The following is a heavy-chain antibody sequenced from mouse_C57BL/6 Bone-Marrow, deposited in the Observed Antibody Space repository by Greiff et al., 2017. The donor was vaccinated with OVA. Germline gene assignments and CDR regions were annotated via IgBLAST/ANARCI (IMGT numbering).Heavy chain of an antibody. Sequence: EVKLVESGPVLVKPGASVKMSCKASGYTFTDYYMNWVKQSHGKSLEWIGVINPYNGGTSYNQKFKGKATLTVDKSSSTAYMELNSLTSEDSAVYYCARNGYYGGRFAYWGQGTLVTVSA. J-gene: IGHJ3*01. V-gene: IGHV1-19*01. D-gene: IGHD2-3*01. CDR1: GYTFTDYY. CDR2: INPYNGGT. CDR3: ARNGYYGGRFAY.